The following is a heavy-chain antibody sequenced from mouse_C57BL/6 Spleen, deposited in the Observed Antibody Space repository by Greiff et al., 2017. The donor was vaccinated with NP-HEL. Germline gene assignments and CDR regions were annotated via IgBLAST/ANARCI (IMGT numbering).Heavy chain of an antibody. Sequence: QVQLQQSGAELVRPGTSVKVSCKASGYAFTNYLIAWVKQRPGQGLEWIGVINPGSGGTNYTEKFTGKATLTADKSSSTAYMQLSSLTSEDSAVYFCTRSNPYYFDYWGQGTTLTVSS. CDR1: GYAFTNYL. V-gene: IGHV1-54*01. J-gene: IGHJ2*01. CDR3: TRSNPYYFDY. CDR2: INPGSGGT.